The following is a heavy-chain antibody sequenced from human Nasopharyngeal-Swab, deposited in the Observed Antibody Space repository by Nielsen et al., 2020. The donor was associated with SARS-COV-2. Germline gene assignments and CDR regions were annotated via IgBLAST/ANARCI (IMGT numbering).Heavy chain of an antibody. CDR3: ARGPYSSGWYGDHWYFDL. V-gene: IGHV4-34*01. Sequence: SETLSLTCAVYGGSFSGYYWSWIRQPPGKGLEWIGEINHSGSTNYNPSLKSRVTISVDTSKNQFSLKLSPVTAADTAVYYCARGPYSSGWYGDHWYFDLWGRGTLVTVSS. CDR1: GGSFSGYY. CDR2: INHSGST. D-gene: IGHD6-19*01. J-gene: IGHJ2*01.